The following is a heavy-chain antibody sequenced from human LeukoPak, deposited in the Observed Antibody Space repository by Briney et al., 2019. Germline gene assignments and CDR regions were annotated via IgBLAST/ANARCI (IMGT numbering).Heavy chain of an antibody. CDR2: INHSGST. D-gene: IGHD3-16*01. J-gene: IGHJ6*03. Sequence: SETLSLTCNVSGGSVTNLYWSWIRQPPGKGLEWIGEINHSGSTNYNPSLKSRVTISVDTSKNQLSLKLSSVTAADTAVYYCARVVDPGGYYYFYYMDVWGKGTTVTVSS. V-gene: IGHV4-34*01. CDR1: GGSVTNLY. CDR3: ARVVDPGGYYYFYYMDV.